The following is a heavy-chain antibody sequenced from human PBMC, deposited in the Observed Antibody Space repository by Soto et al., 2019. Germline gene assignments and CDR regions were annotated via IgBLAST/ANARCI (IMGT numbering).Heavy chain of an antibody. CDR1: GGSISSGGYY. Sequence: QVQLQESGPGLVKPSQTLSLTCTVSGGSISSGGYYWSWIRQHPGKGLEWIGYIYYSGSTYYNPSLKSRVTISVDTSKNQFSLKLSSVTAADTAVYYCARGRRYCSGGSCYSFDYWGQGTLVTVSS. J-gene: IGHJ4*02. CDR2: IYYSGST. D-gene: IGHD2-15*01. V-gene: IGHV4-31*03. CDR3: ARGRRYCSGGSCYSFDY.